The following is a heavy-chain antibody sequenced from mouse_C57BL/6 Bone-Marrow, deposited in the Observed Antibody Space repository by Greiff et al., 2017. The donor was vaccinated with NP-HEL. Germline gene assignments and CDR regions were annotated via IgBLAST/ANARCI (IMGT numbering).Heavy chain of an antibody. CDR3: ARNYDYEAWFAY. CDR1: GFTFSSYG. V-gene: IGHV5-6*02. Sequence: DVKLVESGGDLVKPGGSLKLSCAASGFTFSSYGMSWVRQTPDKRLEWVATISSGGSYPYYPDSVKGRFTISRDNAKNTLYLQMSSLKSEDTAMYYCARNYDYEAWFAYWGQGTLVTVSA. J-gene: IGHJ3*01. CDR2: ISSGGSYP. D-gene: IGHD2-4*01.